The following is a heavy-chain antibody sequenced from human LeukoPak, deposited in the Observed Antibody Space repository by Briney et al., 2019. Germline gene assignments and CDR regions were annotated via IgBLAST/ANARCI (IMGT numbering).Heavy chain of an antibody. CDR1: GFTFGTYG. Sequence: GRCLRLSCEASGFTFGTYGMTWVRQAPGKGLEWVSGITGSSTWTYYTDSVRGRFTISRDNSKNTLHLQMNNLTADDTAIYYCARELVSLGTGYFDLWGRGTLV. CDR3: ARELVSLGTGYFDL. V-gene: IGHV3-23*01. J-gene: IGHJ2*01. D-gene: IGHD7-27*01. CDR2: ITGSSTWT.